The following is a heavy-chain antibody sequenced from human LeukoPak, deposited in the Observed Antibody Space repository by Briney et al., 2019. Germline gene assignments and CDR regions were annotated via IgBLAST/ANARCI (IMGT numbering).Heavy chain of an antibody. V-gene: IGHV3-48*02. CDR2: ISSTSSTI. J-gene: IGHJ6*02. Sequence: GGSLRLSCAVSGFTFSSYSLNWVRQAPGKGLEWLSYISSTSSTIYYADSVRGRFTISRDDAKKSLYLQMNSLRDEDTAVYYCARANGMGVWGQGTTVTVSS. CDR3: ARANGMGV. CDR1: GFTFSSYS.